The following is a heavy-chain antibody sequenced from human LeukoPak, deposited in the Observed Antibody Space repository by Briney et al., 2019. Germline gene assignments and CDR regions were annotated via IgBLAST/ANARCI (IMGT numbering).Heavy chain of an antibody. J-gene: IGHJ4*02. CDR1: GFTFSSYE. D-gene: IGHD4-23*01. V-gene: IGHV3-48*03. Sequence: PGGSLRLSCAASGFTFSSYEVNWVRQAPGKGLEWVSYISSSGSTIHNADSVKGRFTISRDNAKNSLYLQMNSLRAEDTAVYYCARDGDYGGYFDYWGQGTLVTVSS. CDR3: ARDGDYGGYFDY. CDR2: ISSSGSTI.